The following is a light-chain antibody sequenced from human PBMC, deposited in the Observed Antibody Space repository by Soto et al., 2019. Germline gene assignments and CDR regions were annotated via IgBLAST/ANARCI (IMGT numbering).Light chain of an antibody. CDR3: QQYNRYPLT. Sequence: DIQMTQSPSTLSASVGDRVTITCRASQTLRTWLAWYQQKPGKAPKLLIYDVSILQSGVPSRFSGSGSGTEFTLTSSSLQPDDLATYCCQQYNRYPLTFGGGTKVEFK. CDR1: QTLRTW. J-gene: IGKJ4*01. V-gene: IGKV1-5*01. CDR2: DVS.